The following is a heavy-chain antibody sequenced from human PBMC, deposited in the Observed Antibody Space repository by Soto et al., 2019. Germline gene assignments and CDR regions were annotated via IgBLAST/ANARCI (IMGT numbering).Heavy chain of an antibody. CDR1: VYTFTSYG. V-gene: IGHV1-18*04. D-gene: IGHD2-8*01. CDR3: AGVICTKGVCYVGWFDP. J-gene: IGHJ5*02. Sequence: QVQLVQSGAEVKKPGASGKVSCKASVYTFTSYGISWLRQAPGQGLDWMGWINAYNGNTNYAQKFQGRVTMTTVTPTCTAYLELRSLRSDDTAVYFCAGVICTKGVCYVGWFDPWGQGTLVTVSS. CDR2: INAYNGNT.